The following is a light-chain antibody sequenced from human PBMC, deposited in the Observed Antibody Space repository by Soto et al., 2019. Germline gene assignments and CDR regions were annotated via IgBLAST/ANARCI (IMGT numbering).Light chain of an antibody. CDR2: RNN. J-gene: IGLJ1*01. V-gene: IGLV1-47*01. Sequence: QSVLTQPLSTCGTPGERVTIACSGSSSNIGRNRVSWYQHLPGTAPKLLIYRNNQRPSGVPDRFSGSKSGTSASLAISGLRSEDDPDYNCAAWDDSLTGYVFGTGTKVTVL. CDR1: SSNIGRNR. CDR3: AAWDDSLTGYV.